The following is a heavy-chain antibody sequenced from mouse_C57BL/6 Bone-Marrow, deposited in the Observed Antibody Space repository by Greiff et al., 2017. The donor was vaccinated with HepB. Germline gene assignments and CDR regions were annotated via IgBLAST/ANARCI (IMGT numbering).Heavy chain of an antibody. CDR2: IDPSDSYT. J-gene: IGHJ2*01. Sequence: QVQLQQPGAELVKPGASVKLSCKASGYTFTSYWMQWVKQRPGQGLEWIGEIDPSDSYTNYNQKFKGKATLTVDTSSSTAYMQLHSLTSEDSAVYYCARSIATSVVSRDYWGQGTTLTGSS. V-gene: IGHV1-50*01. CDR3: ARSIATSVVSRDY. CDR1: GYTFTSYW. D-gene: IGHD3-3*01.